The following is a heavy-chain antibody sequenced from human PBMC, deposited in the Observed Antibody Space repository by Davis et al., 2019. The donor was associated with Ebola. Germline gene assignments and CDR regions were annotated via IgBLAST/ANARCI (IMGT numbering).Heavy chain of an antibody. V-gene: IGHV1-46*01. CDR2: INPSGGST. CDR3: ARDENYYDSSGYSYYFDY. Sequence: ASVKVSCKASGYTFTSYYMHWVRQAPGQGLEWMGIINPSGGSTSYAQKFQGRVTMTRDTSTSTVYMELSSLRSEDTAVYYCARDENYYDSSGYSYYFDYWGQGTLVTVSS. D-gene: IGHD3-22*01. J-gene: IGHJ4*02. CDR1: GYTFTSYY.